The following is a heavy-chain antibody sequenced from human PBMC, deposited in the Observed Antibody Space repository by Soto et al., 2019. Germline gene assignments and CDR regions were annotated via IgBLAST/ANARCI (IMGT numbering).Heavy chain of an antibody. Sequence: QLLESGGGFVQPGGSLRLSCVASGFTFSNFAMAWVRQAPGEGLEWVSAISGSGDDTFYADSMKGRFTISRDNSKDTPYLQINSLRAEYTAVYYCANPIPKTGTTFGFWGQGTLVTVSS. J-gene: IGHJ4*02. V-gene: IGHV3-23*01. CDR1: GFTFSNFA. D-gene: IGHD1-1*01. CDR2: ISGSGDDT. CDR3: ANPIPKTGTTFGF.